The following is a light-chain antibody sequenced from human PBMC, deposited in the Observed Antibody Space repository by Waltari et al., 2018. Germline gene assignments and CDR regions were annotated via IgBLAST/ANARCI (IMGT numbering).Light chain of an antibody. CDR3: LQYNSRPFT. V-gene: IGKV1-12*02. J-gene: IGKJ3*01. CDR2: KAS. Sequence: DIQMTKSPSSLSTSVGDTVTITCRTSQSVSSWLAWYQQKPGKAPKLLIFKASSLQGGVPSRFSGSGSGTDFTLTIRNLQPEDFATYYCLQYNSRPFTFGPGTKLDIK. CDR1: QSVSSW.